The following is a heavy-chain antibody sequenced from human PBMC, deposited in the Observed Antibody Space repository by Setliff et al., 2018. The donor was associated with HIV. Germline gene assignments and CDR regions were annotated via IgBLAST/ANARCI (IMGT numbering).Heavy chain of an antibody. V-gene: IGHV4-39*01. CDR2: ILDGRVT. J-gene: IGHJ5*02. Sequence: PSETLSLTCTVSGGSITSGHYYWGWIRQPPGKGLEWIGNILDGRVTFFNPSLRSRVTISVDASKNQFSLKLRSVTAADTAVYHCARPHSGRGGGAYFDPWGQGILVTAPQ. CDR3: ARPHSGRGGGAYFDP. CDR1: GGSITSGHYY. D-gene: IGHD6-19*01.